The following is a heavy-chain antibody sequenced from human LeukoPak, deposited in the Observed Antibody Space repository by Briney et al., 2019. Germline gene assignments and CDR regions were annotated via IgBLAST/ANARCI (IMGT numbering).Heavy chain of an antibody. D-gene: IGHD6-13*01. J-gene: IGHJ6*02. Sequence: SETLSLTCAVYGGSFSGYYWSWIRQPPGKGLEWIGEINHSGSTNYNPSLKSRVTISVDTSKNQFSLKLSSVTAADTAVYYCARGGPSSRTAYYYYYGMDVWGQGTTVTVSS. CDR3: ARGGPSSRTAYYYYYGMDV. V-gene: IGHV4-34*01. CDR1: GGSFSGYY. CDR2: INHSGST.